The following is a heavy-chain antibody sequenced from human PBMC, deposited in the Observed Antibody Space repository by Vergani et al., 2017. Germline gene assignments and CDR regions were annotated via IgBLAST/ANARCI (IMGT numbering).Heavy chain of an antibody. CDR3: ASGKYYSDSTSHFRGRYCEV. CDR2: IYNSGNG. Sequence: QMQLQESGPGLVKASETLSLTCTVSGDSIISRSYYWGWIRQPPGKGLEWIGSIYNSGNGDSSSSLKSRVTISADTSKNQFSLRLTSVTAADTAVYYCASGKYYSDSTSHFRGRYCEVWGGGTLVTVPS. D-gene: IGHD3-16*01. CDR1: GDSIISRSYY. J-gene: IGHJ2*01. V-gene: IGHV4-39*01.